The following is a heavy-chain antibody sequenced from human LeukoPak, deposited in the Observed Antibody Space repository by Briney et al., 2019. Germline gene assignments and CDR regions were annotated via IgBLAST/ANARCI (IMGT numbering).Heavy chain of an antibody. CDR3: ARDRGDYYFDY. V-gene: IGHV4-30-4*01. D-gene: IGHD2-21*02. CDR1: GGSISSGDYY. J-gene: IGHJ4*02. Sequence: PSQTLSLTCTVSGGSISSGDYYWSWIRQPPGKGLEWIGYIYHSGSTNYNPSLKSRVTISVDTSKNQFSLKLSSVTAADTAVYYCARDRGDYYFDYWGQGTLVTVSS. CDR2: IYHSGST.